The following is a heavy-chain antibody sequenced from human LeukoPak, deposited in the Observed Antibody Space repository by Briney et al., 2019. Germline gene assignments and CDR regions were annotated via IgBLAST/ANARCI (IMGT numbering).Heavy chain of an antibody. CDR1: GFTFSDYS. CDR3: ARGLPNDY. V-gene: IGHV3-48*02. J-gene: IGHJ4*02. CDR2: ITSSSATI. Sequence: GGSLRLSCAASGFTFSDYSMNWVRQAPGKGLEWVSYITSSSATIYYADSVKGRFTISRDNAKNSLYPQMTSLRDEDTAVYYCARGLPNDYWGQGTLVTVSS.